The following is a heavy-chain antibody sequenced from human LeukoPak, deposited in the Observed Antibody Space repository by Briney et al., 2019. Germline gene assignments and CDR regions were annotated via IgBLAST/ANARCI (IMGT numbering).Heavy chain of an antibody. D-gene: IGHD1-1*01. Sequence: SQTLSLTCAVNGDSIRSGDYYWIWIRQPAGRGLEYIGRIYSGGGTNYNPSLKSRVTISDDVSKNQFSLRLTSVTVADTAIYYCARNWRRVWLDPWGQGILVAVSS. CDR1: GDSIRSGDYY. V-gene: IGHV4-61*02. J-gene: IGHJ5*02. CDR2: IYSGGGT. CDR3: ARNWRRVWLDP.